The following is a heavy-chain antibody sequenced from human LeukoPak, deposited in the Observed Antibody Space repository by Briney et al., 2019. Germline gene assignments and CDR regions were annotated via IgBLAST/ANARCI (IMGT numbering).Heavy chain of an antibody. CDR3: ARVAGGYKKVDY. J-gene: IGHJ4*02. V-gene: IGHV3-23*01. Sequence: GGSLRLSCAASGFTFSNYAMTWVRQAPGKGLEWVSTISGSGGSTYYPDSVRGRFTISRDNSKNTLYLQMNSLRAEDTAVYYCARVAGGYKKVDYWGQGTLVTVSS. CDR1: GFTFSNYA. D-gene: IGHD5-24*01. CDR2: ISGSGGST.